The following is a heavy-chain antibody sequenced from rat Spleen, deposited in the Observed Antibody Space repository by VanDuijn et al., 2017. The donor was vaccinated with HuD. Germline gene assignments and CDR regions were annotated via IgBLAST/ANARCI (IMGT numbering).Heavy chain of an antibody. Sequence: EVQLVESDGGLVQPGRSLKLSCAASGFTFSDYYMAWVRQAPTKGLEWVATISSDGGRNFYRDSVKGRFTISRDNAKNTQYLQMDSLRSEDTATYYCASLMYTPDYLGVMDAWGQGASVTVSS. D-gene: IGHD1-6*01. CDR3: ASLMYTPDYLGVMDA. J-gene: IGHJ4*01. CDR1: GFTFSDYY. CDR2: ISSDGGRN. V-gene: IGHV5-29*01.